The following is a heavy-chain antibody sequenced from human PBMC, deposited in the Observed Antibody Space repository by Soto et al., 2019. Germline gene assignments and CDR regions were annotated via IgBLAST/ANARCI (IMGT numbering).Heavy chain of an antibody. CDR1: GFTFSDYY. CDR2: ISSSSSYT. CDR3: ATLALSPPTQQWLAQYYFDY. V-gene: IGHV3-11*06. Sequence: QVQLVESGGGLVKPGGSLRLSCAASGFTFSDYYMSWIRQAPGKGLEWVSYISSSSSYTNYADSVKGRFTISRDNAKNSLYLQMNSRRAEDTAVYYCATLALSPPTQQWLAQYYFDYWGQGTLVTVSS. J-gene: IGHJ4*02. D-gene: IGHD6-19*01.